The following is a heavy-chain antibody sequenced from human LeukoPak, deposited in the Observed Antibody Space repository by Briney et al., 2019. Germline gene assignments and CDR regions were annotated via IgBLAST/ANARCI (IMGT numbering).Heavy chain of an antibody. J-gene: IGHJ4*02. D-gene: IGHD2-8*01. V-gene: IGHV3-11*01. Sequence: GSLRLSCSASGFTFSDYYMSWIRQAPGKGLGWGSYISSSGSTIYYADSVKGRFTISRDNAKNSLYLQMNSLRAEDTAVYYCARVVSASWYYFDYWGQGTLVTVSS. CDR1: GFTFSDYY. CDR2: ISSSGSTI. CDR3: ARVVSASWYYFDY.